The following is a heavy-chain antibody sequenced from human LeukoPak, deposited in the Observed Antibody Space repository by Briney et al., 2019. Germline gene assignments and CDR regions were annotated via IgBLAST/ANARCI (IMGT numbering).Heavy chain of an antibody. J-gene: IGHJ4*02. D-gene: IGHD4-23*01. CDR3: ARDLLNEGNHLDY. CDR1: GVSISSGDYY. V-gene: IGHV4-30-4*01. Sequence: RTSETLSLTCTVSGVSISSGDYYWSWIRQPPGKGLEWIGYIYYSGSTYYNPSLKSRVTISVDTSKNQFSLKLSSVTAADTAVYYCARDLLNEGNHLDYWGQGTLVTVSS. CDR2: IYYSGST.